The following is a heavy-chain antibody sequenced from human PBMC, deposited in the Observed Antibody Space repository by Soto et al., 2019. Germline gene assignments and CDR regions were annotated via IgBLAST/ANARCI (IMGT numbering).Heavy chain of an antibody. CDR1: GDTFSSYA. Sequence: ASVKVSCKASGDTFSSYASSWGRHAPGQGLEWMGGIIPIFGTANYAQKFQGRVTITADESTSTAYMELSSLRSEDTAVYYCARDGVATIPNYYYYGMDVWGQGTTVTVSS. CDR3: ARDGVATIPNYYYYGMDV. J-gene: IGHJ6*02. D-gene: IGHD5-12*01. V-gene: IGHV1-69*13. CDR2: IIPIFGTA.